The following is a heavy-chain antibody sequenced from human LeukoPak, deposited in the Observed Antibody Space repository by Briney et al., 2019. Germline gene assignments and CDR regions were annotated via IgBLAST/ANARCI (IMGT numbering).Heavy chain of an antibody. CDR2: INPNSGGT. Sequence: ASVKVSCKASGYIFTGYYMHWVRQPPGRGLEWMGWINPNSGGTNYAQKFEGRVTMTRDTSISTAYMELSRLRSDDTAVYYCARDLPWLVRYFDYWGQGTLVTVSS. V-gene: IGHV1-2*02. CDR1: GYIFTGYY. D-gene: IGHD6-19*01. J-gene: IGHJ4*02. CDR3: ARDLPWLVRYFDY.